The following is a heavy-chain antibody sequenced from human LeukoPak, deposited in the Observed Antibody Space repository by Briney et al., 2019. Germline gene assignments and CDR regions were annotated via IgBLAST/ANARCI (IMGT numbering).Heavy chain of an antibody. CDR1: GGSISSSSYY. D-gene: IGHD3-22*01. V-gene: IGHV4-39*01. Sequence: AGTLSLTCTVSGGSISSSSYYWGWIRQPPGKGLEWVGRNYYSGSTYYNPSLKRRVTISVDTSKTQFSLKLSSMTAADTAVYYCARVPYRASSYSYPFDYWGQGTLVTLSS. J-gene: IGHJ4*02. CDR2: NYYSGST. CDR3: ARVPYRASSYSYPFDY.